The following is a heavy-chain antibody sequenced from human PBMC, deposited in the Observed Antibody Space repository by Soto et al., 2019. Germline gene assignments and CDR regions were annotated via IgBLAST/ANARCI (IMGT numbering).Heavy chain of an antibody. CDR3: AIWFGEMFEGDGPNWFDP. D-gene: IGHD3-10*01. Sequence: QVQLVQSGAEVKKPGSSVKVSCKASGGTFSSYTISWVRQAPGQGLEWMGRIIPILGIANYAQKFQGRVTITADKSTSTAYMELSSLRSEDTAVYYCAIWFGEMFEGDGPNWFDPWGQGTLVTVSS. V-gene: IGHV1-69*02. CDR1: GGTFSSYT. CDR2: IIPILGIA. J-gene: IGHJ5*02.